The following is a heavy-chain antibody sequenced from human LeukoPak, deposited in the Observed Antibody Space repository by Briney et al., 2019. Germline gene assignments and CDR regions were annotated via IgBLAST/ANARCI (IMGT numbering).Heavy chain of an antibody. CDR1: GFTFSSYG. Sequence: PGRSLRLSCAASGFTFSSYGMHWVRQAPGKGLERVAVISYDGSNKYYADSVKGRFTISRDNSKNTLYLQMNSLRAEDTAVYYCAKESSGSYYYFDYWGQGTLVTVSS. V-gene: IGHV3-30*18. CDR2: ISYDGSNK. D-gene: IGHD1-26*01. CDR3: AKESSGSYYYFDY. J-gene: IGHJ4*02.